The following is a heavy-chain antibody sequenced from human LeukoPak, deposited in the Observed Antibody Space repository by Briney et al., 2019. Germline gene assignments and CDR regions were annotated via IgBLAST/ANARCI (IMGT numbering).Heavy chain of an antibody. CDR3: ARRGSRYFDY. J-gene: IGHJ4*02. Sequence: SGTLSLTCAVSGYSISSGYYWGWIRQPPGKGLEWIGSIYHSGSTYYNPSLKSRVTISVDTSKNQFSLKLSSVTAADTAVYYCARRGSRYFDYWGQGTLVTVSS. CDR1: GYSISSGYY. CDR2: IYHSGST. V-gene: IGHV4-38-2*01.